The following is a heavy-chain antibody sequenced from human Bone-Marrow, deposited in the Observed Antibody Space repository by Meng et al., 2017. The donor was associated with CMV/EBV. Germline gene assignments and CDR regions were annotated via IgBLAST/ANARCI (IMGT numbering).Heavy chain of an antibody. CDR1: GFTFSSYA. J-gene: IGHJ5*02. CDR3: ARDVGYYYGSGSWGPFDP. CDR2: ISGSGGST. D-gene: IGHD3-10*01. V-gene: IGHV3-23*01. Sequence: GGSLRLSCAASGFTFSSYAMSWVRQAPGKGLEWVSAISGSGGSTYYADSVKGRFTISRDNSKNTLYLQMNSLRAEDTAVYYCARDVGYYYGSGSWGPFDPWGQGTLVTVSS.